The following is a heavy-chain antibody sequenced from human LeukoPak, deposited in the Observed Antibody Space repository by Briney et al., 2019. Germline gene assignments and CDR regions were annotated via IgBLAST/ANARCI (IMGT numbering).Heavy chain of an antibody. CDR3: ARGDRKQWLVRTYFDY. CDR2: INHSGST. J-gene: IGHJ4*02. D-gene: IGHD6-19*01. Sequence: SETLSLTCAVYGGSFSGYYWSWIRQPPGKGLEWIGEINHSGSTSYNPSLKSRVTISVDTSKNQFSLKLSSVTAADTAVYYCARGDRKQWLVRTYFDYWGQGTLVTVSS. V-gene: IGHV4-34*01. CDR1: GGSFSGYY.